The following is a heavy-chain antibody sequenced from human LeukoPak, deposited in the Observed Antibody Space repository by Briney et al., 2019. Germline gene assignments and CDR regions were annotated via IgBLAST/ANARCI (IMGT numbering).Heavy chain of an antibody. J-gene: IGHJ4*02. D-gene: IGHD3-16*01. CDR1: GFTFNKYG. V-gene: IGHV3-33*01. Sequence: PGGSLRLSCVVSGFTFNKYGMHWVRQAPGKGLEWVAVIWYDGSNKYSVDSVKGRFAISRDNSKNTLYLQMNSLRAEDTAVYYCARDRGTTAFDYWGQGTLVTVSS. CDR2: IWYDGSNK. CDR3: ARDRGTTAFDY.